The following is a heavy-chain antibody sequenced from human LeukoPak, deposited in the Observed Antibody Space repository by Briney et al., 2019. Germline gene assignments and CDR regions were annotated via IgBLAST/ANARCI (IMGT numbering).Heavy chain of an antibody. CDR2: IIPIFGTA. Sequence: GASVKVSCKASGGTFSSYAISWVRQAPGQGLEWMGGIIPIFGTANYAQKFQGRVTITADKSTSTAYMELSSLRSEDTAVYYCARNLGPHHYGSGSNYYYYYMDVWGKGTTVTVSS. CDR3: ARNLGPHHYGSGSNYYYYYMDV. V-gene: IGHV1-69*06. J-gene: IGHJ6*03. CDR1: GGTFSSYA. D-gene: IGHD3-10*01.